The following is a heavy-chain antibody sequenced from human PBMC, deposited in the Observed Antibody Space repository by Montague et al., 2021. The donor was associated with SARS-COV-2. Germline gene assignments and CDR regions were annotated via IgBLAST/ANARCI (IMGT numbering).Heavy chain of an antibody. D-gene: IGHD2-21*01. Sequence: SETLSFTCTVSGGSISSYSWSWIRQPPGKGLEWIGSIFYSGSTNYNPSLKSRVTISVDTSKNQFSLKLSSVTAADTAVYYCARGGGYWDHAFDIWGQGTMVTVSS. CDR2: IFYSGST. V-gene: IGHV4-59*01. CDR1: GGSISSYS. CDR3: ARGGGYWDHAFDI. J-gene: IGHJ3*02.